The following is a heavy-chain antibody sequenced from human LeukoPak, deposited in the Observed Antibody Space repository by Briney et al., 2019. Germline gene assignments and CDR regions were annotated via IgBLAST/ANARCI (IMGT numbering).Heavy chain of an antibody. Sequence: PSGTLSLTCTVSGGSMSSSTYYWGWIRQPPGKGLEWIGTIYHSGSTYYNTSLKSRVTISVDTSKNQFSLKLSSVTAADTAVYYCARHLGIQVWFLDYWGQGTLVTVSS. CDR1: GGSMSSSTYY. CDR3: ARHLGIQVWFLDY. J-gene: IGHJ4*02. D-gene: IGHD5-18*01. V-gene: IGHV4-39*01. CDR2: IYHSGST.